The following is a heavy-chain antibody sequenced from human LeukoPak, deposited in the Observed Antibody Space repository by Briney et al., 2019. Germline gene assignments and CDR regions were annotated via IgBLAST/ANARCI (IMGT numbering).Heavy chain of an antibody. CDR3: ARGRYSWNSVNGGAFDP. CDR2: ISSSSSLI. V-gene: IGHV3-48*01. D-gene: IGHD1-20*01. CDR1: GFTFSTHN. Sequence: GGSLRLSCAASGFTFSTHNMIWVRQAPGKGLEWISYISSSSSLIYYADSVEGRFTISRDNAKNSLYLHMSSLRAEDTAVYYCARGRYSWNSVNGGAFDPWGQEPWSPSPQ. J-gene: IGHJ5*02.